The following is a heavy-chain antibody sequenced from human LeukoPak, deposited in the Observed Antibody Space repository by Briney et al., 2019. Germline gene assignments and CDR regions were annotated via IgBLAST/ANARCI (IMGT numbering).Heavy chain of an antibody. CDR3: AGSGSYYNVDY. CDR1: GFTFSKYA. J-gene: IGHJ4*02. V-gene: IGHV3-21*01. D-gene: IGHD3-10*01. CDR2: ISSSSSYI. Sequence: GGSLRLSCAASGFTFSKYAMSWVRQAPGKGLEWVSFISSSSSYIYYADSVKGRLTISRDNARNSLYLQMNSLRAEDTAVYYCAGSGSYYNVDYWGQGTLVTVSS.